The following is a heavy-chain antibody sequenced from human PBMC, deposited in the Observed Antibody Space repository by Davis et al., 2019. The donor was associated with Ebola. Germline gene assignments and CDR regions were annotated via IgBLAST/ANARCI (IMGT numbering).Heavy chain of an antibody. CDR1: GFSFSAYY. Sequence: PGGSLRLSCAASGFSFSAYYMSWIRQAPGKGPERVSYISISSGFTNYADSVKGRFTISRDNAKNSLYLQMNSLRAEDTAVYYCARGPRKMATTNFDYWGQGTLVTVSS. CDR2: ISISSGFT. V-gene: IGHV3-11*06. CDR3: ARGPRKMATTNFDY. J-gene: IGHJ4*02. D-gene: IGHD5-24*01.